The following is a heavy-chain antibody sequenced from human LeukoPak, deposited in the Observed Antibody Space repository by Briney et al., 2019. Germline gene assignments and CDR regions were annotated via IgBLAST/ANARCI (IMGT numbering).Heavy chain of an antibody. CDR2: ISAYNGNT. Sequence: GASVKVSCRASGYTFTSYGISWVRRAPGQGLEWMGWISAYNGNTNYAQKLQGRVTMTTDTSTSTAYMELRSLRSDDTAVYYCARAAYYDILIGEDWFDPWGQGTLVTVSS. CDR1: GYTFTSYG. CDR3: ARAAYYDILIGEDWFDP. J-gene: IGHJ5*02. D-gene: IGHD3-9*01. V-gene: IGHV1-18*04.